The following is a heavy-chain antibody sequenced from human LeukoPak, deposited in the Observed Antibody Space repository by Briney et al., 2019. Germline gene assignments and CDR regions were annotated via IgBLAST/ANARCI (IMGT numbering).Heavy chain of an antibody. CDR2: ISYDERNE. D-gene: IGHD6-19*01. Sequence: GGSLRLSCAASGFPFSSYALHWVRRAPGKGLEWLAVISYDERNEFYADSVKGRFTISRDSSKNTLYLQMNSLRADDTAVYYCAREINSGWYDYWGQGTLVTVSS. CDR3: AREINSGWYDY. J-gene: IGHJ4*02. V-gene: IGHV3-30*04. CDR1: GFPFSSYA.